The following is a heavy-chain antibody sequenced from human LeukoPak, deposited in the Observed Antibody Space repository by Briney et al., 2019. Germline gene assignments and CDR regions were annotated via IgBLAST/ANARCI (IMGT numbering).Heavy chain of an antibody. V-gene: IGHV3-23*01. J-gene: IGHJ4*02. CDR1: GFTFSSYA. CDR3: AKKRAQRWYCSSTSCYGYFDY. Sequence: GGSLRLSCAASGFTFSSYAMSWVRQAPGKGLEWVSAISGSGGSTYYADSVKGRFTISRDDSKNTLYLQMNSLRAEDTAVYYCAKKRAQRWYCSSTSCYGYFDYWGQGTLVTVSS. CDR2: ISGSGGST. D-gene: IGHD2-2*01.